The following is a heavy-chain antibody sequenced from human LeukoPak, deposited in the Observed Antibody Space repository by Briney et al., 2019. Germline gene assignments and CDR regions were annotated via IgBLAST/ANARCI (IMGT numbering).Heavy chain of an antibody. J-gene: IGHJ4*02. CDR2: INHSGST. Sequence: PSETLSLTCAVYGGSFSGYYWSWIRQPPGKGLEWIGEINHSGSTNYNPSLKSRVTISVDTSKNQFSLKLSSVTAADTAVYYCARGHDGMEITFGGAYYFDYWGQGTLVTVSS. CDR3: ARGHDGMEITFGGAYYFDY. CDR1: GGSFSGYY. V-gene: IGHV4-34*01. D-gene: IGHD3-16*01.